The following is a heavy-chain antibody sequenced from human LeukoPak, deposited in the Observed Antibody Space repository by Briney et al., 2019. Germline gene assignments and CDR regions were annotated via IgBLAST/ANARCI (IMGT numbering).Heavy chain of an antibody. CDR3: ARVVDYYYNYMDV. CDR2: MYYSGST. CDR1: GGSISSSSYY. J-gene: IGHJ6*03. Sequence: PSETLSLTCTVSGGSISSSSYYWGWIRQPPGKGLEWIGSMYYSGSTYYNPSLKSRVTISVDTSKNQFSLKLSSVTAADTALYYCARVVDYYYNYMDVWGKGTTVTVSS. V-gene: IGHV4-39*07.